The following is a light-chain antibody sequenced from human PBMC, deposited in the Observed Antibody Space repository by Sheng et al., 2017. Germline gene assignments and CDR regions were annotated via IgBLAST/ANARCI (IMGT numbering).Light chain of an antibody. CDR2: WAS. CDR3: QQYYSSSSYT. V-gene: IGKV4-1*01. J-gene: IGKJ2*01. CDR1: QSVLYSPNNKNY. Sequence: DIVMTQSPDSLAVSLGERATINCKSSQSVLYSPNNKNYLAWYQQKPGQPPKLLIYWASTRESGVPDRFSGSGSATDFTLTISSLQAEDVAVYYCQQYYSSSSYTFGQGTKVEIK.